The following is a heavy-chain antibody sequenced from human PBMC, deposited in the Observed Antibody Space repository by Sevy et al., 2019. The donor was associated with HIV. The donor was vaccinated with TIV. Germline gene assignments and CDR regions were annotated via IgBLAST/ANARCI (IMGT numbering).Heavy chain of an antibody. Sequence: ASVKVSCKASGYTFTSYGISWVRQAPGQGLEWMEWISAYNGNTNYAQKLQGRVTMTTDTSTSTAYMELRSLRSDDTAVYYSAGLIGYCSGGSCYSLYGMDVWGQGTTVTVSS. V-gene: IGHV1-18*01. CDR2: ISAYNGNT. D-gene: IGHD2-15*01. CDR3: AGLIGYCSGGSCYSLYGMDV. CDR1: GYTFTSYG. J-gene: IGHJ6*02.